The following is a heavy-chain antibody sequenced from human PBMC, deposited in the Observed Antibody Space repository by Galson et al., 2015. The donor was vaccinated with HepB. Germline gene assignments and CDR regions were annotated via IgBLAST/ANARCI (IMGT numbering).Heavy chain of an antibody. CDR2: INPNSGGT. J-gene: IGHJ2*01. D-gene: IGHD4-17*01. CDR1: GYTFTGYY. V-gene: IGHV1-2*06. Sequence: SVTVSCKASGYTFTGYYMHWVRQAPGQGLEWMGLINPNSGGTNYAQKFQGRVTMTRDTSISTAYMELSRLRSDDTAVYYCAREGTTVTTLLGWYFDLWGRGTLVTVSS. CDR3: AREGTTVTTLLGWYFDL.